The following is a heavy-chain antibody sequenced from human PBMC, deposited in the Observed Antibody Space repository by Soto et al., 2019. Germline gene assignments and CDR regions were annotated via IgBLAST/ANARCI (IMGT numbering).Heavy chain of an antibody. Sequence: QVQLQESGPGLVKPSETLSLTCTVSGDSISTGNSISSYFWSWIRQPPGKGLERIGYIYYTGSTNYHPSLKSRVTISLDTSKNKYSLRLTSVTAADTAVYFCARRVRGGSEYFDYWGQGTLVTVSS. D-gene: IGHD3-10*01. CDR1: GDSISTGNSISSYF. CDR3: ARRVRGGSEYFDY. J-gene: IGHJ4*02. CDR2: IYYTGST. V-gene: IGHV4-61*01.